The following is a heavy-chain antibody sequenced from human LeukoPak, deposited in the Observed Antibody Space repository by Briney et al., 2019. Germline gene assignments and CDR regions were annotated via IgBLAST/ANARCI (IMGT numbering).Heavy chain of an antibody. D-gene: IGHD3-10*01. V-gene: IGHV4-59*08. CDR2: IYYSGST. Sequence: SETLSLTCTVSGGSISSYYWSWIRQPPGKGLEWIGYIYYSGSTNYNPSLKSRVTISVDTSKNQFSLKLSSVTAADTAVYYCARHGPGGYYFDYWGQGTLVTVSS. CDR3: ARHGPGGYYFDY. J-gene: IGHJ4*02. CDR1: GGSISSYY.